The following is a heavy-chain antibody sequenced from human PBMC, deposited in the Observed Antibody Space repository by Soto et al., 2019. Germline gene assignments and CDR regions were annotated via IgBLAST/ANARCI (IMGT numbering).Heavy chain of an antibody. V-gene: IGHV4-4*02. CDR2: VYHSGST. D-gene: IGHD1-1*01. Sequence: QVQLQESGPGLVKPSGTLSLTCAVSGGSISTSNWWSWVRQPPGKGLEWIGEVYHSGSTNYNPSFKSRVAMSVDKSKIQFSLKLNSVTAADTALYYCARTSTSGTRVDYWGQGSLVTVSS. CDR3: ARTSTSGTRVDY. CDR1: GGSISTSNW. J-gene: IGHJ4*02.